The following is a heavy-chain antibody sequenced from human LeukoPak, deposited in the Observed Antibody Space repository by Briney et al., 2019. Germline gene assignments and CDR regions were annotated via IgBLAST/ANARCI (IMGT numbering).Heavy chain of an antibody. V-gene: IGHV1-69*05. CDR3: ARAGREYYYYYYMDV. Sequence: SSVKVSCKSSGGTFSSYAISWVRQAPGQGLECVGRVFPFFGTAKYAKKFQGRVTITTDESTSTAYIELSSLRSEDTAVYYCARAGREYYYYYYMDVWGKGTTVTASS. CDR2: VFPFFGTA. D-gene: IGHD2-15*01. J-gene: IGHJ6*03. CDR1: GGTFSSYA.